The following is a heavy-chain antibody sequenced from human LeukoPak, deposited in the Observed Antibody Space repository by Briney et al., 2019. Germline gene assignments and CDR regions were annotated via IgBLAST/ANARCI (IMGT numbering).Heavy chain of an antibody. CDR1: GGSVSSGSYY. Sequence: SETLSLTCTVSGGSVSSGSYYWSWIRQPPGKGLEWIGYIYHSGSTNYNPSLQSRVTISVDTSKNQFSLNLNSVTAADTAVYYCARGGAARLHFQNWGQGTLVTVSS. V-gene: IGHV4-61*01. D-gene: IGHD6-6*01. J-gene: IGHJ1*01. CDR3: ARGGAARLHFQN. CDR2: IYHSGST.